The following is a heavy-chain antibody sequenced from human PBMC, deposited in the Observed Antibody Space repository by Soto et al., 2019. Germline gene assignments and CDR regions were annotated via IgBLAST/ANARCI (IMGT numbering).Heavy chain of an antibody. D-gene: IGHD6-19*01. CDR1: GLRFSIYS. CDR3: ARSVEGHFDY. Sequence: EVQLVESGGGWVQPGGSLRRSCAASGLRFSIYSMNWVRQAPGKGLEWSAYITSDTNTIQYADSVKGRFTISRDNGKHSVDLQMNSLRDEDTAVYYCARSVEGHFDYWGQGTVVTVSA. J-gene: IGHJ4*02. V-gene: IGHV3-48*02. CDR2: ITSDTNTI.